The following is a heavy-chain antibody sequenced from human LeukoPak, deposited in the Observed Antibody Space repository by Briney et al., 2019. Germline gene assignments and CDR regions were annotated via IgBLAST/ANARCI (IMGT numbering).Heavy chain of an antibody. CDR3: ARHLGYDFWSGYYDWESDY. CDR1: GGSISSSSYY. Sequence: PSETLSLTCTVSGGSISSSSYYWGWIRQPPGKGLEWIGSIYYSGSPYYNPSLKSRVTISVDTSKNQFSLKLSSVTAADTAVYYCARHLGYDFWSGYYDWESDYWGQGTLVTVSS. CDR2: IYYSGSP. V-gene: IGHV4-39*01. D-gene: IGHD3-3*01. J-gene: IGHJ4*02.